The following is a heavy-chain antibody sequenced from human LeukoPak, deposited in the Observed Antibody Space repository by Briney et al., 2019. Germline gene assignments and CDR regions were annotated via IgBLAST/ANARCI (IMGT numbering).Heavy chain of an antibody. CDR1: GGSFSGYY. D-gene: IGHD3-10*01. CDR2: INHSGST. CDR3: ARKGRYYGSGSYSRQNWFDP. J-gene: IGHJ5*02. Sequence: PSETLSLTCAVYGGSFSGYYWSWIRQPPGKGLEWIGEINHSGSTNYNPSLKSRVTISVDTSKNQFSLNLGSVTAADTAVYYCARKGRYYGSGSYSRQNWFDPWGQGTLVTVSS. V-gene: IGHV4-34*01.